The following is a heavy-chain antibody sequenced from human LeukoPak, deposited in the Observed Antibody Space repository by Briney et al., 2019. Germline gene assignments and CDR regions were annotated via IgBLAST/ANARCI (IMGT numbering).Heavy chain of an antibody. Sequence: GASVTVSCKASGYTFTGYYMHWVRQAPGQGREWMGWINPHSGGTDHAQKFQGRVTMTRDTSISTAYMELSRLRSDDTAVYYCARDMDSGPDFFDYWGLGTLVTVSS. CDR3: ARDMDSGPDFFDY. V-gene: IGHV1-2*02. CDR1: GYTFTGYY. CDR2: INPHSGGT. D-gene: IGHD1-26*01. J-gene: IGHJ4*02.